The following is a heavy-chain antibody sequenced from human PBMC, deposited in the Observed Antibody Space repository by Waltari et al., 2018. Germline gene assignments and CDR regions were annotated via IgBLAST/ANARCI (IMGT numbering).Heavy chain of an antibody. CDR3: ARSRGMTYLDF. CDR2: IEWDDDT. D-gene: IGHD3-10*01. J-gene: IGHJ4*02. V-gene: IGHV2-5*02. Sequence: QITLKESGPTVVKPTETPTLTCNFSGSSLSRSGLTVSWRRQPPGKTLEWLAVIEWDDDTRYSPFLRTRLTITKDTSKNSVVLTLANMDPGDTAAYFCARSRGMTYLDFWGQGILVTVSS. CDR1: GSSLSRSGLT.